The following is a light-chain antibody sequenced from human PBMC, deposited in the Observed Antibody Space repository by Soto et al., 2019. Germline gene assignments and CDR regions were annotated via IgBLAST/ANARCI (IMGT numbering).Light chain of an antibody. CDR3: AAWDNQGFV. CDR2: ENT. CDR1: SSNIGNNY. Sequence: QSVLTQPPSVSAAPGQMVAISCSGSSSNIGNNYVTWYQQFPGTAPKLLIYENTKRPSGIPDRFSGSRSGTSATLGITGLQTGDEADYYCAAWDNQGFVFGTGTKLTVL. J-gene: IGLJ1*01. V-gene: IGLV1-51*02.